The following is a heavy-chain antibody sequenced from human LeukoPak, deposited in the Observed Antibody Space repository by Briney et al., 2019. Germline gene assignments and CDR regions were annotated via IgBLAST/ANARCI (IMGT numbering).Heavy chain of an antibody. J-gene: IGHJ3*02. CDR3: ARRRYYYDSSGYGTFDI. D-gene: IGHD3-22*01. V-gene: IGHV1-69*06. CDR1: GGTFSSYA. Sequence: SVKVSCTASGGTFSSYAISWVRQAPGQGLEWMGGIIPIFGTANYAQKFQGRVTITADKSTSTAYMELSSLRSEDTAVYYCARRRYYYDSSGYGTFDIWGQGTMVTVSS. CDR2: IIPIFGTA.